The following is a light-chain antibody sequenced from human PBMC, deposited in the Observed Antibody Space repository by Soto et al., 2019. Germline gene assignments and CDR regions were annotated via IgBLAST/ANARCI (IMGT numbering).Light chain of an antibody. CDR3: QQRSSWPS. V-gene: IGKV3-11*01. Sequence: EIVLTQSPATLSLSPGERATLSCRASQSVSSYLAWYQQKPGQAPRLLIYDASNRATGIPARFSGSGSGTDFTLTISSLEPEDSAVYYCQQRSSWPSFGGGTNVEIK. CDR1: QSVSSY. J-gene: IGKJ4*01. CDR2: DAS.